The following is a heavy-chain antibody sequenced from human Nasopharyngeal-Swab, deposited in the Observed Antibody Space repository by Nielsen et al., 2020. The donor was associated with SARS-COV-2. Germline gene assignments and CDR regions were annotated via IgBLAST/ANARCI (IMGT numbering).Heavy chain of an antibody. V-gene: IGHV4-39*01. J-gene: IGHJ4*02. CDR3: ARAGVDTSTGSSGGCFDY. CDR1: GRSFSSSSSY. Sequence: SETLSLTCTVSGRSFSSSSSYWGWIRQPPGKGLEWVGSIYYSGSTYYTPSLNSRVTISVDTSKSQFSLKLRSVTAADTAVYYCARAGVDTSTGSSGGCFDYWGQGALVTVSS. D-gene: IGHD3-9*01. CDR2: IYYSGST.